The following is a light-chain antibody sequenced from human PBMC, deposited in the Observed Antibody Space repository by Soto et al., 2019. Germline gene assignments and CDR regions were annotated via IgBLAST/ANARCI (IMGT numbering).Light chain of an antibody. V-gene: IGLV3-1*01. Sequence: SYELTQHPSVSVSPGQTASITCSGDELGEKHACWYQQKPGQSPVLVIYEDDKRPSGIPERFSGSTSGNTATLTISGTQTMDEADYYCQSWDSTTAAFGGGTKLTVL. CDR3: QSWDSTTAA. CDR1: ELGEKH. CDR2: EDD. J-gene: IGLJ2*01.